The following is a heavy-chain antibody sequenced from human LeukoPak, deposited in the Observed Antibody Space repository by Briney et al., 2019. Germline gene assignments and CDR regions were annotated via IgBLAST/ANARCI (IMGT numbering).Heavy chain of an antibody. CDR2: IYYSGST. V-gene: IGHV4-39*07. J-gene: IGHJ4*02. D-gene: IGHD1-26*01. CDR3: AREKGIVGAVDY. Sequence: KTSETLSLTCTASGGSISSSSYYWGWIRQPPGKGLEWIGSIYYSGSTYYNPSLKSRVTISVDTSKNQFSLKLSSVTAADTAVYYCAREKGIVGAVDYWGQGTLVTVSS. CDR1: GGSISSSSYY.